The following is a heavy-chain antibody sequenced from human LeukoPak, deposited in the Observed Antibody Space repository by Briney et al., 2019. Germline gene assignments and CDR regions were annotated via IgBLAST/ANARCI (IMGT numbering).Heavy chain of an antibody. D-gene: IGHD6-25*01. J-gene: IGHJ5*02. CDR2: INPNSGNT. CDR3: AREGAAAEDVNRFDP. V-gene: IGHV1-2*02. Sequence: ASVKVSCKASGYTFTGYYMHWVRQAPGQGLEWMGWINPNSGNTHYAQKFQERVTMTRDTSISTAYMELNSLRSDDTAVYYCAREGAAAEDVNRFDPWGQGTLVTVSS. CDR1: GYTFTGYY.